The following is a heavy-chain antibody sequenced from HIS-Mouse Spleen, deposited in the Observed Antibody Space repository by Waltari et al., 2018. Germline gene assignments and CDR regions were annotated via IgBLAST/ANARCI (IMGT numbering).Heavy chain of an antibody. Sequence: QVQLVQSGAEVKKPGASVKVSCKASGYTFTSYGISWVRQARGQGLEWRGGISPYNGNTNYEKKLTGRVTMTTDTSTSTAYMELRSLRSDDTAVYYCARGYDFWSGSNACDIWGQGTMVTVSS. CDR3: ARGYDFWSGSNACDI. D-gene: IGHD3-3*01. CDR1: GYTFTSYG. J-gene: IGHJ3*02. V-gene: IGHV1-18*01. CDR2: ISPYNGNT.